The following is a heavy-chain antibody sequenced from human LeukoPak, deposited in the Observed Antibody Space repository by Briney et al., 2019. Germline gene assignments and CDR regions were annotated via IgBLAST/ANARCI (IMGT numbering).Heavy chain of an antibody. Sequence: APVKLSDNAALYTFSTSVTPSVRESPGQGLEWMRWITPSGGTNYPQKFQGRVAITRDTSITTAYMNLSRLTSDDTAVYYCERDRSGDWFSHFDYWGRGTLVTVSS. CDR1: LYTFSTSV. V-gene: IGHV1-2*02. J-gene: IGHJ4*01. CDR2: ITPSGGT. CDR3: ERDRSGDWFSHFDY. D-gene: IGHD2-21*01.